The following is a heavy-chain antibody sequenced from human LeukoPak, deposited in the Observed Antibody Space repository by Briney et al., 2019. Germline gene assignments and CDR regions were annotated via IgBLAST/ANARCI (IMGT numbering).Heavy chain of an antibody. J-gene: IGHJ4*02. CDR1: GGSISSSSYY. Sequence: SETLSLTCTVSGGSISSSSYYWGWIRQPPGKGLEWIGSIYYSGSTYYNPSLKSRVTISVDTSKNQFPLKLSSVTAADTAVYYCARQTEWLRLLSFDYWGQGTLVTVSS. CDR3: ARQTEWLRLLSFDY. D-gene: IGHD5-12*01. V-gene: IGHV4-39*01. CDR2: IYYSGST.